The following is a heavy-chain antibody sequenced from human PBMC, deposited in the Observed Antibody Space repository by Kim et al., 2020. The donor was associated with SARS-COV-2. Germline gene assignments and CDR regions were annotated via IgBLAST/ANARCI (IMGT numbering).Heavy chain of an antibody. D-gene: IGHD3-10*01. Sequence: GGSLRLSCAASGFTFSSYGMHWVRQAPGKGLEWVAVISYDGSNKYYADSVKGRFTISRDNSKNTLYLQMNSLRAEDTAVYYCARGFGGLFIPLYYYGMDVWGQGTTVTVSS. CDR2: ISYDGSNK. CDR3: ARGFGGLFIPLYYYGMDV. CDR1: GFTFSSYG. J-gene: IGHJ6*02. V-gene: IGHV3-33*05.